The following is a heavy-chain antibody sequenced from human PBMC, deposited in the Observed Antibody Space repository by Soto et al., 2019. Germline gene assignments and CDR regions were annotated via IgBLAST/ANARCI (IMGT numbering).Heavy chain of an antibody. J-gene: IGHJ3*01. Sequence: RRLSCSASGFALSSYAMHWVRQAPGKGLEYVSSISSNGISTYYADSVKGRFTISRDDSKNKLFIQMNSLRPDDTALYYCVKDEGFCSGGNCYSVARGGFDLWGQGTMVPVSS. V-gene: IGHV3-64D*06. D-gene: IGHD2-15*01. CDR2: ISSNGIST. CDR1: GFALSSYA. CDR3: VKDEGFCSGGNCYSVARGGFDL.